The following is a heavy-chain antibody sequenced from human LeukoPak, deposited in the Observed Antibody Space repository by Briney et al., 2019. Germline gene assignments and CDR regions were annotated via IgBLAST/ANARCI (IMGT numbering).Heavy chain of an antibody. CDR2: IVPIFGTA. CDR3: ARGITQSMFYYYYMDV. V-gene: IGHV1-69*05. D-gene: IGHD1-20*01. Sequence: ASVKVSCKASGGTFSSYAISWVRQAPGRGLEWMGGIVPIFGTANYAQKFQGRVTITTDESTSTAYMELSSLRSEDTAVYYCARGITQSMFYYYYMDVWGKGTTVTVSS. J-gene: IGHJ6*03. CDR1: GGTFSSYA.